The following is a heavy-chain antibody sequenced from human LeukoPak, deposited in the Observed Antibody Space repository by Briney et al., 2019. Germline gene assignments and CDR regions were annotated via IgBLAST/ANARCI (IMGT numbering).Heavy chain of an antibody. CDR2: IKEDGSEK. CDR1: GFTFSSYW. J-gene: IGHJ4*02. V-gene: IGHV3-7*01. D-gene: IGHD6-13*01. CDR3: ARDVALAAAGDY. Sequence: GGSLRLSCAASGFTFSSYWMSWVRQAPGRGLEWVANIKEDGSEKNYVDSVKGRFTISRDNAKNSLYLQMNSLRAEDTAVYYCARDVALAAAGDYWGQGTLVTVSS.